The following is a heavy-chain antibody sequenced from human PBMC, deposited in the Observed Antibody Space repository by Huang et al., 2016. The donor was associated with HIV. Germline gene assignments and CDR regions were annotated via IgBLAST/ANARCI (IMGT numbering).Heavy chain of an antibody. CDR1: GYNFKTHA. Sequence: QVQLLQSGAEVKKPGASVKISCKTSGYNFKTHAVSWVRQTPGQGLEWMGWVSGYNSYTTYSKRLQGRVTMTTDTSTNTVYMELRSLRSDDMAVYYCARRVGSGWYGEIDYWGQGTLVTVSS. J-gene: IGHJ4*02. CDR2: VSGYNSYT. D-gene: IGHD6-19*01. CDR3: ARRVGSGWYGEIDY. V-gene: IGHV1-18*03.